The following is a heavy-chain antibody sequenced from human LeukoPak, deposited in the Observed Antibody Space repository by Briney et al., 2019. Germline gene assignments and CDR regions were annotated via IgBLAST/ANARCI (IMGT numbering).Heavy chain of an antibody. Sequence: GESLKISCKASGYSFSSYWIAWVRQIPGKGVEGMGIINPADSETRYSLSIQGQVTISADRSISTAYLQCRRRKTSAAAIYYRARGEGGYNSAWWGGGTLVSVS. D-gene: IGHD5-24*01. CDR2: INPADSET. J-gene: IGHJ4*02. CDR3: ARGEGGYNSAW. V-gene: IGHV5-51*01. CDR1: GYSFSSYW.